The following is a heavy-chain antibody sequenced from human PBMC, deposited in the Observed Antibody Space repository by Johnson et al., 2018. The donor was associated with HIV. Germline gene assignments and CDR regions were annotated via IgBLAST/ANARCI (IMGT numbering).Heavy chain of an antibody. Sequence: VQLLESGGAVVQPERSLRLSCATSGFTFSRFAMHWVRQAPGKGLVWVSRINSDGSSTSYADSVKGRFPISRDSSKNTLYLQMNSLRVEDTAVYYCARGSRYTYDNDDAYLLHAFDFWGQGTMVTVSS. V-gene: IGHV3-74*02. CDR3: ARGSRYTYDNDDAYLLHAFDF. CDR2: INSDGSST. CDR1: GFTFSRFA. D-gene: IGHD3-22*01. J-gene: IGHJ3*01.